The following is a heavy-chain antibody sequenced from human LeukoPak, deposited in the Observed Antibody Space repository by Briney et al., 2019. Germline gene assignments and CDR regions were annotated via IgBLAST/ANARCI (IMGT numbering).Heavy chain of an antibody. V-gene: IGHV1-69*13. CDR3: ARENSPHCSSTSCYRATFDY. D-gene: IGHD2-2*02. Sequence: SVKVSCKASGGTFSGYAISWVRQAPGQGLEWMGGIIPIFGTANYAQKFQGRVTITADESTSTAYMELSSLRSEDTAVYYCARENSPHCSSTSCYRATFDYWGQGTLVTVSS. CDR2: IIPIFGTA. CDR1: GGTFSGYA. J-gene: IGHJ4*02.